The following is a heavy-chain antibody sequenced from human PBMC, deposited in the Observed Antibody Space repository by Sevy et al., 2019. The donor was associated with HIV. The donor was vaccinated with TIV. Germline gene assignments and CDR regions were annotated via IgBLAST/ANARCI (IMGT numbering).Heavy chain of an antibody. D-gene: IGHD3-3*01. CDR1: GFIFRSYV. CDR3: AGGSWSGFDY. J-gene: IGHJ4*02. V-gene: IGHV3-23*01. CDR2: ISGSGGYT. Sequence: GGSLRLSCAASGFIFRSYVMSWVRQAPGKGLEWVSTISGSGGYTYYADSVKGRFTMSRDNSKNTLELEMNSLRVEDTAVYYCAGGSWSGFDYWGQGTLVTVSS.